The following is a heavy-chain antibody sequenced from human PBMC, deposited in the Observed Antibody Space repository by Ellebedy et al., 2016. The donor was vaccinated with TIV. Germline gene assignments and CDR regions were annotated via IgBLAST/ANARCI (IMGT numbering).Heavy chain of an antibody. CDR1: GYRFTSYW. V-gene: IGHV5-10-1*01. CDR2: IDPSDSYA. Sequence: PGGSLRLSCQVSGYRFTSYWITWVRQMPGKGLEWMGRIDPSDSYAYYSPSFQGHVTFSVANSISTAYLQWGSLKASDTAIYYCARPIDYYGSGIYSIDYWGQGTLVTVSS. CDR3: ARPIDYYGSGIYSIDY. J-gene: IGHJ4*02. D-gene: IGHD3-10*01.